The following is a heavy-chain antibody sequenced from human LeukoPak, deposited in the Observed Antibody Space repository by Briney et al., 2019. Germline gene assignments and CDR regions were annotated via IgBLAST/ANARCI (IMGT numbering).Heavy chain of an antibody. CDR3: ARAGPRYCTNGVCYTYYGMDV. V-gene: IGHV3-11*01. D-gene: IGHD2-8*01. CDR1: GFTFSDYY. J-gene: IGHJ6*02. CDR2: ISSSGSTI. Sequence: GGSLRLSCAASGFTFSDYYMSWIRQAPGKGLEWVSYISSSGSTIYYADSVKGRFTISRDSAKNSLYLQMNSLRAEDTAVYYCARAGPRYCTNGVCYTYYGMDVWGQGTTVTVSS.